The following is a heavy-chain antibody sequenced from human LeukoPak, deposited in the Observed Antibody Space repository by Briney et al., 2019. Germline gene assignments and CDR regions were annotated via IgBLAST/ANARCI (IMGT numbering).Heavy chain of an antibody. CDR3: ARDDCTNGVCCIGY. J-gene: IGHJ4*02. Sequence: ASVKVSCKASGYTFTSYDINWVRQAPGQGLEWTGRISAYNGNTNYAQKFQGTVTMTTDTSTSTAYMELRSLRSDDTAVYYCARDDCTNGVCCIGYWGQGTLVTVSS. CDR1: GYTFTSYD. D-gene: IGHD2-8*01. V-gene: IGHV1-18*01. CDR2: ISAYNGNT.